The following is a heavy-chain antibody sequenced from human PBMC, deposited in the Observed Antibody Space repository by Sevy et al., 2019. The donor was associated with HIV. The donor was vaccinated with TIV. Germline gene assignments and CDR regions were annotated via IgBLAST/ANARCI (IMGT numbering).Heavy chain of an antibody. Sequence: ASVKVSCKASGYTFTSYDINWVRQATGQGLEWMGWMNPNSGNTGYAQKFQGRVTMTRNTSISTAYMELSSLRSEDTAVYYCARGACSGGSCYRYYYGMDVWGKGPRSPSPQ. CDR2: MNPNSGNT. CDR3: ARGACSGGSCYRYYYGMDV. D-gene: IGHD2-15*01. V-gene: IGHV1-8*01. J-gene: IGHJ6*01. CDR1: GYTFTSYD.